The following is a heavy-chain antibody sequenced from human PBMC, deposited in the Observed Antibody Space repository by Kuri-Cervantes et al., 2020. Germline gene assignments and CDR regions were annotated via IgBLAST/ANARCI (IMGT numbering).Heavy chain of an antibody. J-gene: IGHJ6*02. CDR1: GGTFSSYA. CDR2: IIPIFGTA. CDR3: ARNYDILTGYYYYYGMDV. D-gene: IGHD3-9*01. Sequence: SVKVSCKASGGTFSSYAISWVRQAPGQGLEWMGGIIPIFGTANYAQKFQGRVTMTRDTSTSTVYMELSSLRSEDTAVYYCARNYDILTGYYYYYGMDVWGQGTTVTVSS. V-gene: IGHV1-69*05.